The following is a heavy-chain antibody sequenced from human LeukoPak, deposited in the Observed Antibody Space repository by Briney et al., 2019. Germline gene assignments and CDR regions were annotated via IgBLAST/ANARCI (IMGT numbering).Heavy chain of an antibody. CDR1: GGPFSGYY. Sequence: SETLSLTCAVYGGPFSGYYWSWIRQPPGKGLEWIGEINHSGSTNYNPSLKSRVTISVDTSKNQFSLKLSSVTAADTAVYYCARRPHYDILTGYYGSNWFDPWGQGTLVTVSS. V-gene: IGHV4-34*01. J-gene: IGHJ5*02. CDR2: INHSGST. CDR3: ARRPHYDILTGYYGSNWFDP. D-gene: IGHD3-9*01.